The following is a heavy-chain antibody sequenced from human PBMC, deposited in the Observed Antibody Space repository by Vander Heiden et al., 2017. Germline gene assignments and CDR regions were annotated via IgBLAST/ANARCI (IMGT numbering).Heavy chain of an antibody. Sequence: QVQLQESGPGLVKPSETLSLPCTVSGGPISSYYWSWIRQPAGQGRGWIGRIYTSGSTNYNPSLKSRVTMSVDTSKNQFSLKLSSVTAADTAVYYCARGYGDYVGDYFDYWGQGTLVTVSS. CDR3: ARGYGDYVGDYFDY. D-gene: IGHD4-17*01. CDR1: GGPISSYY. CDR2: IYTSGST. V-gene: IGHV4-4*07. J-gene: IGHJ4*02.